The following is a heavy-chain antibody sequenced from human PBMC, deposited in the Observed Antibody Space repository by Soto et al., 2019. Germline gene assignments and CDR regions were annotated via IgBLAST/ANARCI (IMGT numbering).Heavy chain of an antibody. D-gene: IGHD2-15*01. V-gene: IGHV4-59*01. CDR2: IYYTGDT. CDR3: ARGRWRVPRGFFDY. J-gene: IGHJ4*02. Sequence: QVQLQESGPGLVKPSETLSLTCTVSGGSISNYYWNWIRQPPGKGLEWIGYIYYTGDTNYNPSLKSRVTISVDTSTKQLSLKLSSVTAADTAAYYCARGRWRVPRGFFDYWGQGILATVSS. CDR1: GGSISNYY.